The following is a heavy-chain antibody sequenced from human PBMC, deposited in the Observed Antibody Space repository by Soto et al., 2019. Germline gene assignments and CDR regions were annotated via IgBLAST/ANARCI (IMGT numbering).Heavy chain of an antibody. CDR3: ARTPITTIVAALSDY. V-gene: IGHV3-48*02. D-gene: IGHD3-22*01. Sequence: EVQLVESGGGLVQPGGSLRLSCAASGFSFSTYNMNCVRQAPGKGLEWVSYISSSSSTIYYEDSVKGRFTISRDNAKNSLYLQMNSLRDEDTAVYFCARTPITTIVAALSDYWGQGTLVTVSS. J-gene: IGHJ4*02. CDR1: GFSFSTYN. CDR2: ISSSSSTI.